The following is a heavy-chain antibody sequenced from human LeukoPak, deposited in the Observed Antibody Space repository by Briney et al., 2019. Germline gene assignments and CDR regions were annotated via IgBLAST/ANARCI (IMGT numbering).Heavy chain of an antibody. J-gene: IGHJ4*02. CDR3: AKGLERESRLDS. Sequence: PGGSLRLSCAASGFTFNTYTMYWVRQAPGKGLEWVSGISNSGGSTYYADSVKGRFTISRDNSKNTLYLQMNGLRAEDTALYYCAKGLERESRLDSWGQGTLVTVSS. CDR1: GFTFNTYT. CDR2: ISNSGGST. D-gene: IGHD1-1*01. V-gene: IGHV3-23*01.